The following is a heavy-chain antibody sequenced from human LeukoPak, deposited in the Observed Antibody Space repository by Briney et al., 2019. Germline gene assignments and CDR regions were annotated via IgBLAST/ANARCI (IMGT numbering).Heavy chain of an antibody. D-gene: IGHD3-9*01. Sequence: GGSLRLSCAASGFSFSTYWMTWVRQAPGKGLEWVANMKQDGSEKYYVDSVKGRFTISRDNSKNTLYLQMNSLRAEDTAVYYCAKGSNYDILTGYRQTYYFDYWGQGTLVTVSS. CDR2: MKQDGSEK. V-gene: IGHV3-7*03. CDR3: AKGSNYDILTGYRQTYYFDY. CDR1: GFSFSTYW. J-gene: IGHJ4*02.